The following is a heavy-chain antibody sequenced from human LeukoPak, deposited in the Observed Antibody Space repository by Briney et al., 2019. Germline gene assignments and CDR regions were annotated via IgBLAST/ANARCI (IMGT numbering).Heavy chain of an antibody. D-gene: IGHD2-15*01. CDR1: GYSISSGYY. CDR2: IYHSGST. V-gene: IGHV4-38-2*01. CDR3: ARQYCSGGSCYIGY. J-gene: IGHJ4*02. Sequence: SSETLSLTCAVSGYSISSGYYWGWIRQPPGKGLEWIGSIYHSGSTYYNPSLKSRVTISVDTSKNRFSLKLSSVTAADTAVYYCARQYCSGGSCYIGYWGQGTLVTVSS.